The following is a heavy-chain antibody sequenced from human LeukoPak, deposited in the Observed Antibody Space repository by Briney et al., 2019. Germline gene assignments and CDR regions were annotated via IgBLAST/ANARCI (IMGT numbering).Heavy chain of an antibody. J-gene: IGHJ4*02. CDR1: GFTFTTYS. D-gene: IGHD4-17*01. CDR2: ISSGSSAI. CDR3: ARGHTAVTRHFDF. V-gene: IGHV3-21*01. Sequence: AGGSLRLSCEASGFTFTTYSMTWVRQAPGKGLEWVSIISSGSSAIFSADALKGRFTISRDDAKNLLYLDMDSLRAEDTAVYYCARGHTAVTRHFDFWGQGTLVTVSS.